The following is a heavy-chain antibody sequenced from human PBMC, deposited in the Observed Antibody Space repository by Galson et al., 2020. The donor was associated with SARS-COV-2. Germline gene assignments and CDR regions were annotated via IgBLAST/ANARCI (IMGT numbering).Heavy chain of an antibody. CDR2: ISSSSSYI. D-gene: IGHD5-12*01. CDR3: ASNRGYSGYDLPSPLDY. J-gene: IGHJ4*02. Sequence: GESLKISCAASGFTFSSYSMNWVRQAPGKGLEWVSSISSSSSYIYYADSVKGRFTNSRDNAKNSLYLQMNSLRAEDTAVYYCASNRGYSGYDLPSPLDYWGQGTLVTVSS. V-gene: IGHV3-21*01. CDR1: GFTFSSYS.